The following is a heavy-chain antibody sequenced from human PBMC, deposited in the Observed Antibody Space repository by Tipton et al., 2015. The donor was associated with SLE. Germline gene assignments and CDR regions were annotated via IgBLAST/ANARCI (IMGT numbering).Heavy chain of an antibody. CDR1: GGSISGRDW. D-gene: IGHD6-6*01. CDR2: IYHSGST. J-gene: IGHJ4*02. CDR3: STTRGAARPDY. V-gene: IGHV4-4*02. Sequence: TLSLTCAVPGGSISGRDWWTWVRQPPGKGLEWIGEIYHSGSTIYNPSLKSRVTISIDKSKNQFSLNLSSVTAADTAVYYCSTTRGAARPDYWGQGTLVTVSS.